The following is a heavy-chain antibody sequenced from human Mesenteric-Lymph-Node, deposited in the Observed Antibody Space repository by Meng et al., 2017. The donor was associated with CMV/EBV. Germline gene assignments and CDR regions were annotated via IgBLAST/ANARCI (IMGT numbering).Heavy chain of an antibody. J-gene: IGHJ4*02. CDR3: AKDAERASGTLDY. CDR1: GFTLSSDG. Sequence: ATAGFTLSSDGMHWVRQAPGKGLEWVAFIRYDGSNRNYADSVKGRFTISRDNAKNTLFLQMSSLRSDDTAVYFCAKDAERASGTLDYWGQGSLVTVSS. V-gene: IGHV3-30*02. CDR2: IRYDGSNR. D-gene: IGHD6-13*01.